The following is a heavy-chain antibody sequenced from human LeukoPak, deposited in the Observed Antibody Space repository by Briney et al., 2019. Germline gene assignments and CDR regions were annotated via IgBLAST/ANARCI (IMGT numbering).Heavy chain of an antibody. V-gene: IGHV3-23*01. CDR1: GFTFSSYG. J-gene: IGHJ4*02. CDR3: ARDPQGYSDYFDY. Sequence: GGTLRLSCAASGFTFSSYGMSWVRQAPGKGLEWVSAISGTGGSTYYADSVKGRFTISRDNAKNSLYLQMNSLGAEDTAVYYCARDPQGYSDYFDYWGQGTLATVSS. CDR2: ISGTGGST. D-gene: IGHD5-18*01.